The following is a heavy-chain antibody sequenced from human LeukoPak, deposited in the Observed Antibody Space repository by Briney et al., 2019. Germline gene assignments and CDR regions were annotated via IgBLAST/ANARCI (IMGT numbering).Heavy chain of an antibody. V-gene: IGHV3-30*18. CDR3: AKKRRDYYGDPLGLDY. D-gene: IGHD4-17*01. CDR1: GFTFSSYG. J-gene: IGHJ4*02. CDR2: ISYDGSNK. Sequence: GGSLRPSCAASGFTFSSYGMHWVRQAPGKGLEWVAVISYDGSNKYYADSVKGRFTISRDNSKNTLYLQMNSLRAEDTAVYYCAKKRRDYYGDPLGLDYWGQGTLVTVSS.